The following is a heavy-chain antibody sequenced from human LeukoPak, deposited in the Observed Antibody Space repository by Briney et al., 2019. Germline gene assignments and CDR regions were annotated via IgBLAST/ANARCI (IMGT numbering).Heavy chain of an antibody. D-gene: IGHD6-25*01. CDR3: ARVSGVSYYYYYMDV. CDR1: GYSISSGYY. J-gene: IGHJ6*03. V-gene: IGHV4-38-2*02. Sequence: SETLSLTCTVSGYSISSGYYWGWIRQPPGKGLEWIGSIYHSGSTYYNPSLKSRVTISVDRSKNQFSLKLSSVTAADTAVYYCARVSGVSYYYYYMDVWGKGTTVTVSS. CDR2: IYHSGST.